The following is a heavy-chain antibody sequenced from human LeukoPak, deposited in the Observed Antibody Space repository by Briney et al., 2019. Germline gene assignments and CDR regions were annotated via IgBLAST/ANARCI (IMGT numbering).Heavy chain of an antibody. CDR3: ASLDYYDSSGYYYDTTDY. V-gene: IGHV3-21*01. CDR2: ISSSSSYI. J-gene: IGHJ4*02. D-gene: IGHD3-22*01. CDR1: GFTFSSYS. Sequence: GGSLRLSRAASGFTFSSYSMNWVRQAPGKGLEWVSSISSSSSYIYYADSVKGRFTISRDNAKNSLYLQMNSLRAEDTAVYYCASLDYYDSSGYYYDTTDYWGQGTLVTVSS.